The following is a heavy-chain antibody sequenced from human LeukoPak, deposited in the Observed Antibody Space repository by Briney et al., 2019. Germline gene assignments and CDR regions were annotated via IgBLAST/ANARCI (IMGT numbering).Heavy chain of an antibody. D-gene: IGHD3-10*01. V-gene: IGHV3-23*01. CDR3: AKGPILLWFGELPYFDY. CDR1: GFTFSSYA. Sequence: PGGSLRLSCAASGFTFSSYAMSWVRQAPGKGLEWVSAISGSGGSTYYADSVKGRFTISRDNSKNTLYLQMNSLRAEDTVVYYCAKGPILLWFGELPYFDYWGQGTLVTVSS. CDR2: ISGSGGST. J-gene: IGHJ4*02.